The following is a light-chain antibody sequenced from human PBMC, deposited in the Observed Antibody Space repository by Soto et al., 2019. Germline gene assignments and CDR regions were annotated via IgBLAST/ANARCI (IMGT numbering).Light chain of an antibody. CDR1: QSISSY. CDR3: QHYNSYSEA. Sequence: DIQMTQSPSSLSASVGDRVTITCRASQSISSYLNWYQQKPGKVPKLLIYAASSLQSGVPSRFSGSGSGTDFTLTISSLQPDDFATYYCQHYNSYSEAFGQGTKVDIK. J-gene: IGKJ1*01. V-gene: IGKV1-39*01. CDR2: AAS.